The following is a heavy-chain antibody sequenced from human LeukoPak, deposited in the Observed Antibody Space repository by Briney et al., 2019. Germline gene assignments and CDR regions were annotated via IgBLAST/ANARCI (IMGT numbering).Heavy chain of an antibody. CDR3: ARDSAEPNYYDSSGYPGAFDI. V-gene: IGHV3-21*01. CDR1: GFTFSSYS. CDR2: ISSSSSYI. D-gene: IGHD3-22*01. Sequence: GGSLRLSCAASGFTFSSYSMNWVRQAPGKGLEWVSSISSSSSYIYYADSVKGRFTISRDNAKNSLHLQMNSLRAEDTAVYYCARDSAEPNYYDSSGYPGAFDIWGQGTMVTVSS. J-gene: IGHJ3*02.